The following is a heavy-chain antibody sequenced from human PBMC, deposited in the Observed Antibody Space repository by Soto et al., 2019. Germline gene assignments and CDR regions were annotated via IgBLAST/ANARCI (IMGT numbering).Heavy chain of an antibody. Sequence: PGGSLRLSCAASGFPFSNYWIHWVRQAPGKGLVWVARINPDGSYTSYADSVKGRFTISRDNAKSTLYLQMNSLRAEDTALYYYANDMTGPKDYWGQGTLVTVSS. CDR2: INPDGSYT. CDR3: ANDMTGPKDY. CDR1: GFPFSNYW. V-gene: IGHV3-74*01. D-gene: IGHD3-9*01. J-gene: IGHJ4*02.